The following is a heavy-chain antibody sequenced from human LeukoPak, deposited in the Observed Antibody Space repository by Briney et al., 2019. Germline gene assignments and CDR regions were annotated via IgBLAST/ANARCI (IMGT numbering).Heavy chain of an antibody. D-gene: IGHD5-12*01. CDR2: VNSDGTGT. V-gene: IGHV3-74*01. Sequence: GGSLRLSCAASGFTLSSYWMHWVRQAPGKGLVWVSRVNSDGTGTIYADSVEGRFTISRDNAKNTVSLQMNSLRAEDTAIYYCIRTLIVATSPYMDVWGKGTTVTVSS. J-gene: IGHJ6*03. CDR3: IRTLIVATSPYMDV. CDR1: GFTLSSYW.